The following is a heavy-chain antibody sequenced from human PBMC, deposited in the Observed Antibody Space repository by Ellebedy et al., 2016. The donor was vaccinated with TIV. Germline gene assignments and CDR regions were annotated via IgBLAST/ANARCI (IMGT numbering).Heavy chain of an antibody. Sequence: MPSETLSLTCTVSNGPITNYFWSWIRQPPGKGLEYIGYIFYNGKAYYNPSFKSRVTISVDTSKNQFSLKLISVTAADTAVYYCARWIVVAGGFDYWGQGTLVTVSS. V-gene: IGHV4-59*08. J-gene: IGHJ4*02. D-gene: IGHD6-19*01. CDR3: ARWIVVAGGFDY. CDR2: IFYNGKA. CDR1: NGPITNYF.